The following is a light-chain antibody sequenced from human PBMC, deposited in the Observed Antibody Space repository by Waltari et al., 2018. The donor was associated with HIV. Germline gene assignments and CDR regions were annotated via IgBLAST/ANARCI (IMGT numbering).Light chain of an antibody. CDR1: TSDVGAYNY. J-gene: IGLJ1*01. CDR2: AVS. Sequence: QSALTQPASVSGSPGQSITISCTGTTSDVGAYNYVSWFQQHPANSPKVMIVAVSNRPSGGSNRFAGSKSGNTASLIISGLQAEDEADYYCSSYTTRNTFVFGTGTKVTVL. V-gene: IGLV2-14*01. CDR3: SSYTTRNTFV.